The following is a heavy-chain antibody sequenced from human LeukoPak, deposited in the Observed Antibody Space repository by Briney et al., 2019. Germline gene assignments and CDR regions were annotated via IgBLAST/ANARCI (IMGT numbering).Heavy chain of an antibody. CDR2: ISAYNGNT. V-gene: IGHV1-18*01. CDR3: ARDSSVLLWFGDPGTFDY. CDR1: GYTFTSYG. D-gene: IGHD3-10*01. Sequence: GASVKVSCKASGYTFTSYGISWVRQAPGQGLEWMGWISAYNGNTNYAQKLQGRVTMTTDTSTSTAYMELRSLRSDDTAVYCCARDSSVLLWFGDPGTFDYRSQGTLVTVSS. J-gene: IGHJ4*02.